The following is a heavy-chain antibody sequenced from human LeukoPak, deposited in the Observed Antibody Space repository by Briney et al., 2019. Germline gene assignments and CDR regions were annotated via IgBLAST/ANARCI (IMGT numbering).Heavy chain of an antibody. J-gene: IGHJ4*02. CDR2: ISGSGGST. V-gene: IGHV3-23*01. Sequence: QAGGSLRLSCAASGITFSSYGMGWVRRAPGKGLEWVSAISGSGGSTYYADSVKGRFTISRDNSKNTLYLQMNSLRAEDTAVYYCAKGGKVGATTLTDYWGQGTLVTVSS. CDR1: GITFSSYG. D-gene: IGHD1-26*01. CDR3: AKGGKVGATTLTDY.